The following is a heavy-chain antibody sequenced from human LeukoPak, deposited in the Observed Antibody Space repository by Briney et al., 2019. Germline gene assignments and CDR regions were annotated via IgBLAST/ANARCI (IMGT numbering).Heavy chain of an antibody. V-gene: IGHV1-18*01. CDR2: INPYNGNR. CDR3: ARFQASAFRGFDY. Sequence: ASVKVSCKTSGYRFITFGVNWVRQAPGQGLEWMGWINPYNGNRYYAKKFQDRFNMSTDTSTSTVYMDLRTLISDDTAIYYCARFQASAFRGFDYWGQGTLITVSS. CDR1: GYRFITFG. J-gene: IGHJ4*02. D-gene: IGHD3-10*01.